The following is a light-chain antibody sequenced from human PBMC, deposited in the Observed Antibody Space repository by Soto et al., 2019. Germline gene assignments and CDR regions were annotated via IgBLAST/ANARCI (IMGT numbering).Light chain of an antibody. CDR3: LQVSSFPRT. V-gene: IGKV1D-8*03. Sequence: IWMTHSPSLLSASTGDIVTISFRMSQGISSYLAWYQQKPGKVPKLLIYAASTLQSGVPSRFSGSGSGTDFTLTINSLQPEDIATYYCLQVSSFPRTFGQGTKVDIK. CDR2: AAS. J-gene: IGKJ1*01. CDR1: QGISSY.